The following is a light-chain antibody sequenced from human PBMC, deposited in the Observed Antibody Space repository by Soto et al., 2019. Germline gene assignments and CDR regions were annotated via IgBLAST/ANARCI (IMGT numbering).Light chain of an antibody. CDR3: QQYGSSPPRYT. CDR2: GAS. V-gene: IGKV3-20*01. CDR1: QSVSSNY. Sequence: EIVLTQSPGTLSLSPGERATLSCRASQSVSSNYLAWYQQKPGQTPRLLIYGASSRAPGIPDRFSGSGSGTDFTLTISRLGPEDFAVYYCQQYGSSPPRYTFGQGTKLEIK. J-gene: IGKJ2*01.